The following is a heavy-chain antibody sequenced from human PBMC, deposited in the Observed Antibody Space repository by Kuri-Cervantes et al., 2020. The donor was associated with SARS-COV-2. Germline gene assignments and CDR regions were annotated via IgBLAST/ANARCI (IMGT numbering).Heavy chain of an antibody. CDR3: ARDWAAAGSGDMWYFDL. CDR1: GFTFSSYA. D-gene: IGHD6-13*01. V-gene: IGHV3-30-3*01. CDR2: ISYDGSNK. Sequence: GESLKISCAASGFTFSSYAMHWVRQAPGKGLEWVAVISYDGSNKYYADSVKGRFTISRDNSKNTLYLQMNSLKTEDTAVYYCARDWAAAGSGDMWYFDLWGRGTLVTVSS. J-gene: IGHJ2*01.